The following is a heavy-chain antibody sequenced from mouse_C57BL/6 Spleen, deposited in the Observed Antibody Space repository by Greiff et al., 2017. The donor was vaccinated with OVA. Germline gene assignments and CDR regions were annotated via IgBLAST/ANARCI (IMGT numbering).Heavy chain of an antibody. CDR3: ARWGYYDYYYFDY. CDR1: GYSITSGYY. J-gene: IGHJ2*01. D-gene: IGHD2-4*01. CDR2: ISYDGSN. Sequence: EVQLQESGPGLVKPSQSLSLTCSVTGYSITSGYYWNWIRQFPGNKLEWMGYISYDGSNNYNPSLKNRISITRDTSKNQFFLKLNSVTTEDTATYYCARWGYYDYYYFDYWGQGTTLTVSS. V-gene: IGHV3-6*01.